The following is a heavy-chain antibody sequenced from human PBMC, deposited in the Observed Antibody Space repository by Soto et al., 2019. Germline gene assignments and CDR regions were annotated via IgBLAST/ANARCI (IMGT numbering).Heavy chain of an antibody. CDR2: INAGNGNT. D-gene: IGHD6-19*01. CDR1: GYTFTGYA. V-gene: IGHV1-3*01. CDR3: ARAVAVAADFDC. J-gene: IGHJ4*01. Sequence: ASVKVSCKASGYTFTGYAMHWVRQAPGQRLEWMGWINAGNGNTKYSQKFQGRVTITRDTSASTAYMELSSLRSEYTAVYYCARAVAVAADFDCSGHGALVTVSS.